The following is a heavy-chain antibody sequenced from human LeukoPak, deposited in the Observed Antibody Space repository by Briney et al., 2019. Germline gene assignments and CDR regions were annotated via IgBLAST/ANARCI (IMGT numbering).Heavy chain of an antibody. CDR3: AKDGPSSRGRYYFDY. Sequence: QPGGSLRLSCAASGFTFSSYGMHWVRQAPGKGLEWVAFIRYDGSNKYYADSVKGRFTISRDNSKNTLYLQMNSLRAEDTAVYYCAKDGPSSRGRYYFDYWGQGTLVTVSS. CDR2: IRYDGSNK. CDR1: GFTFSSYG. D-gene: IGHD2-2*01. J-gene: IGHJ4*02. V-gene: IGHV3-30*02.